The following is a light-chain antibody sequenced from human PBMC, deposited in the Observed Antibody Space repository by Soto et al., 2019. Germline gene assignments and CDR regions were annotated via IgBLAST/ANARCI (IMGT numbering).Light chain of an antibody. V-gene: IGKV3-20*01. J-gene: IGKJ1*01. CDR1: QSVSNF. CDR2: GAS. CDR3: HQYRTSPWT. Sequence: EVVLTQSPGTLTLSPGERATLSCRATQSVSNFLAWYQQRPGQAPSLLIYGASSRATGIPDRFSGSGSGTDFTLPISRLEPEDFALYYCHQYRTSPWTFGQGTKVEIK.